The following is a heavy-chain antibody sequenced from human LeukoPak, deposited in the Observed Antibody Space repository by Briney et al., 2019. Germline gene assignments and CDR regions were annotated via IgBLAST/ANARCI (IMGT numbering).Heavy chain of an antibody. V-gene: IGHV3-21*01. CDR2: ISSSSSYI. CDR3: ASGRYDILTGYYGPRAFDI. J-gene: IGHJ3*02. CDR1: GFTFSSYW. Sequence: GGSLRLSCAASGFTFSSYWMSWVRQAPGKGLEWVSSISSSSSYIYYADSVKGRFTISRDNAKNSLYLQMNSLRAEDTAVYYCASGRYDILTGYYGPRAFDIWGQGTMVTVSS. D-gene: IGHD3-9*01.